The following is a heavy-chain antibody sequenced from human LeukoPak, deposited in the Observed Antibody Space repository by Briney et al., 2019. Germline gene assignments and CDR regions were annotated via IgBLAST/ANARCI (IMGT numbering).Heavy chain of an antibody. CDR3: ARDPLDYYDSSGYYHAPFDY. CDR2: IIPIFGTA. Sequence: ASVKVSCKASGGTFSSYAISWMRQAPGQGFEWMGGIIPIFGTANYAQKFQGRVTITADESTSTAYMELSSLRSEDTAVYYCARDPLDYYDSSGYYHAPFDYWGQGTLVTVSS. V-gene: IGHV1-69*13. CDR1: GGTFSSYA. D-gene: IGHD3-22*01. J-gene: IGHJ4*02.